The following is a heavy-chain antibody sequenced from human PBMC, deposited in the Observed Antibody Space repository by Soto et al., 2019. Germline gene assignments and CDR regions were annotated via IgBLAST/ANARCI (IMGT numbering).Heavy chain of an antibody. CDR3: ARVRYGMYRVHYYYGMDV. CDR2: IIPIFGTA. Sequence: QVQLVQSGADVKKPGSSVKVSCKASGGTFSSYAISWVRQAPGQGLEWMGGIIPIFGTANYAQKFQGRVTITADESPSTAYMELSRLRSEDTAVYYRARVRYGMYRVHYYYGMDVRGQGTTVTVS. CDR1: GGTFSSYA. J-gene: IGHJ6*02. V-gene: IGHV1-69*01. D-gene: IGHD1-1*01.